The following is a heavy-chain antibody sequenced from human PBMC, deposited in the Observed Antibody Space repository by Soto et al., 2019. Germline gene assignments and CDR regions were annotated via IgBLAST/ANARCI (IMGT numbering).Heavy chain of an antibody. V-gene: IGHV3-30-3*01. D-gene: IGHD6-19*01. J-gene: IGHJ5*02. CDR3: ARCRGSRGLNWFAP. Sequence: QVQLVESGGGVVQPGRSLRLSCAASGFTFSSYAMHWVRQAPGKGLEWVAVISYDGSNKYYADSVKGRFTISRDNSKNTLYLQLNSLGDADAAVYFCARCRGSRGLNWFAPWGQGTLVTVSS. CDR1: GFTFSSYA. CDR2: ISYDGSNK.